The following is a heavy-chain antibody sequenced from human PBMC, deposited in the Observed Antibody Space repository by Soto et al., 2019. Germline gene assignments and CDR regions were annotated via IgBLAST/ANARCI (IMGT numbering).Heavy chain of an antibody. D-gene: IGHD3-9*01. Sequence: PSGTLSLTCTGSGGSISSGGYYWSWIRQHPGKGLEWIGYIYYSGSTYYNPSLKSRVTISVDTSKNQFSLKLSSVTAADTAVYYCARGDLYYDILTGYYNGPWDYWGQGTLVTVSS. V-gene: IGHV4-31*03. CDR1: GGSISSGGYY. J-gene: IGHJ4*02. CDR2: IYYSGST. CDR3: ARGDLYYDILTGYYNGPWDY.